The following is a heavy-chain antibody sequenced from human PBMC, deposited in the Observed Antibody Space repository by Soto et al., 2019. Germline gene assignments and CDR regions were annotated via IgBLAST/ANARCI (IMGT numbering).Heavy chain of an antibody. V-gene: IGHV3-23*01. Sequence: EVQLLESGGGLVQPGGSPRLSCAASGFTFSNYAMSWVRQAPGKGLEWVSSISGSGGSTYYADSVKGRFTISRDNSKTSLYLQMNSVRAEDTAIYYCAKGSTTIVSSGINWFDSWGQGTLFTFSS. CDR3: AKGSTTIVSSGINWFDS. J-gene: IGHJ5*01. D-gene: IGHD3-22*01. CDR2: ISGSGGST. CDR1: GFTFSNYA.